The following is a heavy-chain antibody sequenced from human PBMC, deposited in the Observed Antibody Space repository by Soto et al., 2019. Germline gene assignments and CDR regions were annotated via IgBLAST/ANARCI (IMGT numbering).Heavy chain of an antibody. J-gene: IGHJ4*02. CDR2: FNPSGTST. CDR1: GYTFTNYY. V-gene: IGHV1-46*01. Sequence: ASVKVSCKASGYTFTNYYMHWVRQAPGQGLEWMGIFNPSGTSTTYAQKLQGRVTMTRDTSTSTVYMELNSLRSDDTAVYYCARALPRSSGYSYGALDYWGQGTLVTVSS. D-gene: IGHD5-18*01. CDR3: ARALPRSSGYSYGALDY.